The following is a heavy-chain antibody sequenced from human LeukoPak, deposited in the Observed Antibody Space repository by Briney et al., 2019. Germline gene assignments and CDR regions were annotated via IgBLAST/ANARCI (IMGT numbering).Heavy chain of an antibody. D-gene: IGHD6-19*01. CDR3: ARARGIAVAGEYYFDY. CDR1: GFTFSSYD. CDR2: IGTAGDT. Sequence: GGSLRLSCAASGFTFSSYDMHWVRQATGKGLEWVSAIGTAGDTYYPGSVKGRFTISRENAKNSLYLQMNSLRAGDTAVYYCARARGIAVAGEYYFDYWGQGTLVTVSS. V-gene: IGHV3-13*01. J-gene: IGHJ4*02.